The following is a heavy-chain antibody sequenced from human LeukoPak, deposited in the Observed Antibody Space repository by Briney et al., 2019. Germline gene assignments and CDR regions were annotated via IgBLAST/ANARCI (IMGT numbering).Heavy chain of an antibody. D-gene: IGHD1-26*01. J-gene: IGHJ4*02. V-gene: IGHV4-59*01. CDR2: ISYSGST. CDR1: GGSINGYY. Sequence: SETLSLTCTVSGGSINGYYWSWIRQPPGKGLEWIGYISYSGSTNYNPSLKSRVTISVDTSKNQFSLKLSSVTAADTAVYYCARSVGRGSYFDYWGQGTLVTVSS. CDR3: ARSVGRGSYFDY.